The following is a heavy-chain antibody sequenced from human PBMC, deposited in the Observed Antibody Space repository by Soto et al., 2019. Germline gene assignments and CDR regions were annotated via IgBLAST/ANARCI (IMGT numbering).Heavy chain of an antibody. CDR2: ISGSGDST. J-gene: IGHJ4*02. CDR1: GFTFSSYA. CDR3: ASRSSGWYFDY. Sequence: EVQLLESGGGLVQPGGSLRLSCAASGFTFSSYAMNWVRQAPGKGLEWVSVISGSGDSTYYADSVKARFTISRHNSKNTLYLQMNSLRAEDTAVYYCASRSSGWYFDYWGQGTLVTVSS. V-gene: IGHV3-23*01. D-gene: IGHD6-19*01.